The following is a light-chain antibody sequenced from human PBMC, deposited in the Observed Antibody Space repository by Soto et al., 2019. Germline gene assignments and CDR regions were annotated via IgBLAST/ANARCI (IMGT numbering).Light chain of an antibody. Sequence: DIHMTQSPSTLSASVIDIVTITCLASQSISSWLAWYQQKPGKAPKLLIYKASSLESGVPSRFSGSRSGTDFTLTISSLQPEDFATYYCQQLNDYPITFGQGTRLEI. V-gene: IGKV1-5*03. CDR3: QQLNDYPIT. J-gene: IGKJ5*01. CDR2: KAS. CDR1: QSISSW.